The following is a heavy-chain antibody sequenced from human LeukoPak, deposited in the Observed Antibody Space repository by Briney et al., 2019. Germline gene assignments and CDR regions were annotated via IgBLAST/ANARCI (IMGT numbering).Heavy chain of an antibody. Sequence: GGSLRLSCAASGFTVSSNYMSWVRQAPGKGLEWVSVIYSGGSTYYADSVKGRFTISRDNSKNTLYLQMNSLRAEDTAVYYCAKASRLLHGSGSYPGYFDYWGQGALVTVSS. D-gene: IGHD3-10*01. CDR1: GFTVSSNY. CDR2: IYSGGST. J-gene: IGHJ4*02. V-gene: IGHV3-53*01. CDR3: AKASRLLHGSGSYPGYFDY.